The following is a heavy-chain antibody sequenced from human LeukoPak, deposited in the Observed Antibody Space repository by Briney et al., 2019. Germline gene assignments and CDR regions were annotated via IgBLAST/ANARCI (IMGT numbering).Heavy chain of an antibody. J-gene: IGHJ4*02. CDR2: IIPIFGTA. Sequence: GASVKVSCKASGGTFSSYAISWVRRAPGQGLEWMGGIIPIFGTANYAQKFQGRVTITADESTSTAYMELSSLRSEDTAVYYCARSGGEQWLVQDYFDYWGQGTLVTVSS. D-gene: IGHD6-19*01. CDR1: GGTFSSYA. V-gene: IGHV1-69*13. CDR3: ARSGGEQWLVQDYFDY.